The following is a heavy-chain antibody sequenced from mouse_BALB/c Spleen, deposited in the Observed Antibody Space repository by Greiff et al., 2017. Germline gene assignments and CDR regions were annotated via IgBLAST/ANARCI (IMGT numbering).Heavy chain of an antibody. CDR1: GFSLTSYG. D-gene: IGHD2-14*01. V-gene: IGHV2-9*02. CDR3: ARVRYDAYYFDY. J-gene: IGHJ2*01. CDR2: IWAGGST. Sequence: VMLVESGPGLVAPSQSLSITCTVSGFSLTSYGVHWVRQPPGKGLEWLGVIWAGGSTNYNSALMSRLSISKDNSKSQVFLKMNSLQTDDTAMYYCARVRYDAYYFDYWGQGTTLTVSS.